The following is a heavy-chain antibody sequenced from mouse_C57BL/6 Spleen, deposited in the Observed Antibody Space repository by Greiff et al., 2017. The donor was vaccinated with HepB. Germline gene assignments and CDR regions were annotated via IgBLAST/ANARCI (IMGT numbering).Heavy chain of an antibody. Sequence: DVKLVESGPGLVKPSQSLSLTCSVSGYSITSGYYWNWIRQFPGNKLEWMGYISYDGSNNYNPSLKNRISITRDTSKNQFFLKLNSVTTEDTATYYCARDRGDYGWFAYWGQGTLVTVSA. CDR3: ARDRGDYGWFAY. CDR2: ISYDGSN. V-gene: IGHV3-6*01. D-gene: IGHD2-4*01. CDR1: GYSITSGYY. J-gene: IGHJ3*01.